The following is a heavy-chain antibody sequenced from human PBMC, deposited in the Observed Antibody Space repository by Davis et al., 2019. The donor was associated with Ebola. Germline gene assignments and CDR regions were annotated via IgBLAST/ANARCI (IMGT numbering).Heavy chain of an antibody. V-gene: IGHV3-33*01. Sequence: GESLKISCAASGFTFSSYGMHWVRQAPGKGLEWVAVIWYDGSNKYYADSVKGRFTISRDNSKNTLYLQMNSLRAEDTAVYYCAAGYSSGWNIYWGQGTLVTVSS. J-gene: IGHJ4*02. CDR1: GFTFSSYG. CDR2: IWYDGSNK. CDR3: AAGYSSGWNIY. D-gene: IGHD6-19*01.